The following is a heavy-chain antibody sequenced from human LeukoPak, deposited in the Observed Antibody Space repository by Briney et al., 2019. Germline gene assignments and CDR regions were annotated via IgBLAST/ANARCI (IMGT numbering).Heavy chain of an antibody. CDR3: ARRQGCSSTSCPPDY. V-gene: IGHV5-51*01. CDR1: GYTFPNSW. Sequence: PGQPLHISCQGSGYTFPNSWIGWARPMPGNGLELTGIIYPGDSETKYRPSFQGQVTISADKSISTSYLQLSTLQASVTAMYYCARRQGCSSTSCPPDYWGQGTLVTVSP. J-gene: IGHJ4*02. CDR2: IYPGDSET. D-gene: IGHD2-2*01.